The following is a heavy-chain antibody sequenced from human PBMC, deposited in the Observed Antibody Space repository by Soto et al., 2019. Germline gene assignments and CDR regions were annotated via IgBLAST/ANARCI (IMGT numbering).Heavy chain of an antibody. D-gene: IGHD3-3*01. J-gene: IGHJ4*02. CDR3: ASNVGTRSGYDY. V-gene: IGHV3-33*01. CDR2: IWYDGSNK. CDR1: GFTFSSYG. Sequence: GGSLRLSCAASGFTFSSYGMHWVRQAPGKGLEWVAVIWYDGSNKYYADSVKGRFTISRDNSKNTLYLQMNSLRAEDTAVYYCASNVGTRSGYDYWGQGTLVTVSS.